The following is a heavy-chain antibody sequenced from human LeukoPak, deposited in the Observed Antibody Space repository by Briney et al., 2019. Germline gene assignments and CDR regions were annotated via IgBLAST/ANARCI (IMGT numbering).Heavy chain of an antibody. CDR1: GFTFSSYS. V-gene: IGHV3-21*01. D-gene: IGHD1-26*01. CDR2: ISSTSTYI. Sequence: GGSLRLSCAASGFTFSSYSMNWVRQAPGKGLEWVSTISSTSTYIYYADSLKGRITISRGNAKNSVYLQVNSLRAEDTAVYYCTRDHSLRDPNAFDIWGQGTMVTVSS. J-gene: IGHJ3*02. CDR3: TRDHSLRDPNAFDI.